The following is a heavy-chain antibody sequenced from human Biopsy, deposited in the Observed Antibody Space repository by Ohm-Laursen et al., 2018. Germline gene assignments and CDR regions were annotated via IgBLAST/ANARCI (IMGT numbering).Heavy chain of an antibody. CDR3: ARGEYYAYWSGSRKLNYFDY. CDR1: GGSFSGTY. V-gene: IGHV4-34*01. J-gene: IGHJ4*02. CDR2: INHSGST. D-gene: IGHD3-3*01. Sequence: PGTLSLTCAVSGGSFSGTYWSWIRQTPGKGLEWIGEINHSGSTKYNPSFESRVTISVDTSKNQFSLNLFSVTDADAARYFCARGEYYAYWSGSRKLNYFDYWGQGTLVIVSS.